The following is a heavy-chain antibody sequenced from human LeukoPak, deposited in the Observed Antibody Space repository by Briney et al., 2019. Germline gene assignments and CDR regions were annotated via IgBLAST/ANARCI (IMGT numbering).Heavy chain of an antibody. CDR1: GGSFSGYY. V-gene: IGHV4-34*01. J-gene: IGHJ1*01. CDR2: INHSGST. D-gene: IGHD2-15*01. CDR3: ARGQGYCSGGSCYAGYFQH. Sequence: SETLSLTCAVYGGSFSGYYWSWIRQPPGKGLEWIGEINHSGSTNYNPSLKSRVTISVDTSKNQFSLKLSSVTAADTAVYYCARGQGYCSGGSCYAGYFQHWGQGTLVTVSS.